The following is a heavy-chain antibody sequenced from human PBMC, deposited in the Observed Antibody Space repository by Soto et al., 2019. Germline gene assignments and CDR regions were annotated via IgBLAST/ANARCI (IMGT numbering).Heavy chain of an antibody. J-gene: IGHJ4*02. CDR3: ARAIKRWEVHYYFDY. CDR1: GSTFNNFA. Sequence: QVVLLQSGAEVKEPGSSVRVSCKVSGSTFNNFAFSWVRQAPGHGPEWMGGIVVISNTADYSQRFRDRVTITADTSTNTLYMDLRSLTFEDTAVYYCARAIKRWEVHYYFDYWGQGTLVTVS. CDR2: IVVISNTA. D-gene: IGHD1-26*01. V-gene: IGHV1-69*06.